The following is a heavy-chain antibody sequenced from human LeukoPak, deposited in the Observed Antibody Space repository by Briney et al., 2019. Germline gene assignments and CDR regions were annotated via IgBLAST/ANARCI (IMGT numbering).Heavy chain of an antibody. D-gene: IGHD3-10*01. CDR3: ARDLYYYGSGSNWFDP. J-gene: IGHJ5*02. CDR1: GCSISSGSYY. V-gene: IGHV4-61*02. CDR2: IYTSGST. Sequence: PSETLSLTCTASGCSISSGSYYWSWIRQPAGKGLEWIGRIYTSGSTNYNPSLKSRVTISVDTSKNQFSLKLSSVTAADTAVYYCARDLYYYGSGSNWFDPWGQGTLVTVSS.